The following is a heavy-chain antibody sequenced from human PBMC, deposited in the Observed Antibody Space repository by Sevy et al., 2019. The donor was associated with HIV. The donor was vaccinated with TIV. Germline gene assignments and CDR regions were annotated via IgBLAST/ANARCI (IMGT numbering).Heavy chain of an antibody. Sequence: GESLKISCTTSGFTFGDYAMNWVRQAPGKGLEWVAFLKSKADGGTVDHAASVKGRFTISRDDSKSIAYLQMNDLTTKDTGVYYCTRWKGLQSIFDYWGQGALVTVSS. CDR1: GFTFGDYA. CDR2: LKSKADGGTV. CDR3: TRWKGLQSIFDY. V-gene: IGHV3-49*04. D-gene: IGHD1-1*01. J-gene: IGHJ4*02.